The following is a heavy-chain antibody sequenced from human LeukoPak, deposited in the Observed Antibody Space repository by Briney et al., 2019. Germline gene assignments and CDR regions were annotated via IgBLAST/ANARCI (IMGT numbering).Heavy chain of an antibody. J-gene: IGHJ4*02. CDR1: GFTFSSYR. CDR3: ATQAEGYNSYFDY. V-gene: IGHV3-23*01. Sequence: GGSLRLSCAVSGFTFSSYRMSWVRQAPGKGLEWVSAISGSGGSTYYADSVKGRFTISRDNSKNTLYLQMNSLRAEDTAVYYCATQAEGYNSYFDYWGQGTLVTVSS. CDR2: ISGSGGST. D-gene: IGHD5-24*01.